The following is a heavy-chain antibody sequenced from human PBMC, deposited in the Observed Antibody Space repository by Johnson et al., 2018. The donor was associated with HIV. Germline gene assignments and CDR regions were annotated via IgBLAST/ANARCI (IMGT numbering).Heavy chain of an antibody. CDR2: ISYDGSNK. Sequence: QVQLVESGGGVVQPGRSLRLSCAASGFTFSSYGMHWVRQAPGKGLEWLAVISYDGSNKYYADSVKGRFTISRDNSKNTLYLQMNSLRAEDTAVYYCARDLGPDVAFDIWGQGPRVTVSS. J-gene: IGHJ3*02. V-gene: IGHV3-30*03. CDR1: GFTFSSYG. CDR3: ARDLGPDVAFDI.